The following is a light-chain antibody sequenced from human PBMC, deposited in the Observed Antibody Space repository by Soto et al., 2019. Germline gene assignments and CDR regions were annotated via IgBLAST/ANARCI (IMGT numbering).Light chain of an antibody. CDR2: EGS. CDR3: CSYAGSSTPPLV. J-gene: IGLJ2*01. Sequence: QSVLTQPASVSGSPGQSITISCTGTSSDVGSYNLVSWYQQHPGKAPKLMIYEGSKRPSGVSNRFSGSKSGNTASLTISGLQAEDEADYYCCSYAGSSTPPLVFGGGTKVTVL. CDR1: SSDVGSYNL. V-gene: IGLV2-23*01.